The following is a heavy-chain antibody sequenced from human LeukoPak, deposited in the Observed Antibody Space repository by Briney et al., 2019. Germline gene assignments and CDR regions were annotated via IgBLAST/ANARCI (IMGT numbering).Heavy chain of an antibody. D-gene: IGHD5-24*01. J-gene: IGHJ4*02. CDR1: GFTFDKYF. V-gene: IGHV3-21*01. Sequence: GGSLRLSCATSGFTFDKYFIHWVRQAPGKGLDWVSSISGTSTYIDYADSVKGRFTISRDNTKNSLYLQMNSLRVEDTAVYYCVRDHQLRDPGCWGQGTLVTVSS. CDR3: VRDHQLRDPGC. CDR2: ISGTSTYI.